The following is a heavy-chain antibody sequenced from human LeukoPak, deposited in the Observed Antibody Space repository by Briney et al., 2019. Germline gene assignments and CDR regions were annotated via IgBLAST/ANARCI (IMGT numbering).Heavy chain of an antibody. CDR1: GGSISSSSYY. V-gene: IGHV4-39*01. CDR3: ARQGLTYYDILTGYRRSYFDY. J-gene: IGHJ4*02. CDR2: GYYSGST. Sequence: SETLSLTCTVSGGSISSSSYYWGWIRQPPGKGREWIGSGYYSGSTYYNPSLKRLVTISVDTSKNQFSLKPSSVTAADTAVYYCARQGLTYYDILTGYRRSYFDYWGQGTLVTVSS. D-gene: IGHD3-9*01.